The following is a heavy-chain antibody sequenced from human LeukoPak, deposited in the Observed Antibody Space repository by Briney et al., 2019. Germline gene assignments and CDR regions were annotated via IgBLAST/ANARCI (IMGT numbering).Heavy chain of an antibody. D-gene: IGHD5-12*01. CDR1: GFAFSTYV. J-gene: IGHJ4*02. CDR3: ARHLSGITGYTYGRGIDY. V-gene: IGHV3-30*04. Sequence: GRSLRLSCEASGFAFSTYVVHWVRQPPGKGLEWVAVTSLDGSKKFYADSEKGRFTISRDNSKNTLFLQMSSLRAEDTAVYYCARHLSGITGYTYGRGIDYWGQGTLLTVSS. CDR2: TSLDGSKK.